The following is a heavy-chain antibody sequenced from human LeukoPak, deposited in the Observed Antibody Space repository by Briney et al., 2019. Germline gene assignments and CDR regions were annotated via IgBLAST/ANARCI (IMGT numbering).Heavy chain of an antibody. CDR2: ITSTGDST. CDR3: AKVIRSSTDA. J-gene: IGHJ6*02. D-gene: IGHD3-3*01. V-gene: IGHV3-23*01. CDR1: GFTFISYA. Sequence: PGGSLIRSSAASGFTFISYAIMRCRQAPGKGLEWVSTITSTGDSTYYADSVKGRFTISRDNSKNTLYLQMNSLRAEDTAVYYCAKVIRSSTDACGQGTTVTVSS.